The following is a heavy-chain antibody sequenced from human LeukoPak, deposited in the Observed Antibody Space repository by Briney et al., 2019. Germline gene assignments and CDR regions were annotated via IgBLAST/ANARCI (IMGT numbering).Heavy chain of an antibody. J-gene: IGHJ6*02. CDR3: ARDGRSSSWDYYYYGMDV. CDR2: IYHSGST. D-gene: IGHD6-13*01. CDR1: GGSISSSNW. V-gene: IGHV4-4*02. Sequence: SETLSLTCAVSGGSISSSNWWSWVRQPPGKGLEWIGEIYHSGSTNYNPSLKSRVTISVALKLSSVTAADTAVYYCARDGRSSSWDYYYYGMDVWGQGTTVTVSS.